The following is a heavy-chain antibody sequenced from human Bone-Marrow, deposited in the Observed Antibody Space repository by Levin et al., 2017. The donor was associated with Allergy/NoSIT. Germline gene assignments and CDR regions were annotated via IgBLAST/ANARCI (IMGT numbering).Heavy chain of an antibody. CDR2: ISGNGINT. V-gene: IGHV3-23*01. J-gene: IGHJ3*01. D-gene: IGHD2-2*01. CDR1: GFTFNRNA. CDR3: EKAFGDIFLVPSARSGFDL. Sequence: GESLKISCAASGFTFNRNAMNWVRQAPGKGLEWVSSISGNGINTYYADSVKGRFTISRDNSKTTLYLQMNSLRAEDTALYYCEKAFGDIFLVPSARSGFDLWCQGTMVPVSS.